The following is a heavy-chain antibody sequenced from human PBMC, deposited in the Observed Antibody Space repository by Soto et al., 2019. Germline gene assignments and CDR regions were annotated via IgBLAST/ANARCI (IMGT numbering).Heavy chain of an antibody. V-gene: IGHV3-30-3*02. CDR1: GFTFSSYA. CDR2: ISYDGSNK. CDR3: AKSDFSGSYGY. Sequence: GGSLRLSCAASGFTFSSYAMHWVRQAPGKGLEWVAVISYDGSNKYYADSVKGRFTISRDNSKNTLYLQMNSLRAEDTAVYYCAKSDFSGSYGYWGQGTLVTVSS. D-gene: IGHD1-26*01. J-gene: IGHJ4*02.